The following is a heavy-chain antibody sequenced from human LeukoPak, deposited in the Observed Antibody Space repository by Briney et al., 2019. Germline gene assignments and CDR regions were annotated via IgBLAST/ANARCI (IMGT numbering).Heavy chain of an antibody. Sequence: GGSLRLSCAASGFTFSDYYMSWIRQAPGKGLEWVSYISSSGSTIYYADSVEGRFTISRDNAKNSLYLQMNSLRAEDTAVYYCAREAIELNYYYYYGMDVWGQGTTVTVSS. V-gene: IGHV3-11*01. J-gene: IGHJ6*02. D-gene: IGHD1-1*01. CDR3: AREAIELNYYYYYGMDV. CDR1: GFTFSDYY. CDR2: ISSSGSTI.